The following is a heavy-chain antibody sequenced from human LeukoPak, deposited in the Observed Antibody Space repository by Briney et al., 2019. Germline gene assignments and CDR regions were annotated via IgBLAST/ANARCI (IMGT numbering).Heavy chain of an antibody. Sequence: SETLSRTCAVYVGSFSGYYWSWIRQPPGKGLEWIGEINHSGSTNYNSSLKSRVTISVDTSKNQFSLKLSSVTAADTAVYYCARGYYGSGSHCCHMDVWGKGTTITVS. CDR2: INHSGST. V-gene: IGHV4-34*01. D-gene: IGHD3-10*01. J-gene: IGHJ6*03. CDR1: VGSFSGYY. CDR3: ARGYYGSGSHCCHMDV.